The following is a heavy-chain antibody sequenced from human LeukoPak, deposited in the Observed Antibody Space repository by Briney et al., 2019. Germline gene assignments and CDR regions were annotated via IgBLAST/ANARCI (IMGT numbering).Heavy chain of an antibody. V-gene: IGHV1-2*06. CDR1: GYTFTGYY. CDR3: ARVHYDTHGRDGDDY. J-gene: IGHJ4*02. D-gene: IGHD3-9*01. CDR2: INPNSGGT. Sequence: ASVKVSCKASGYTFTGYYMHWVRQAPGQGLEWMGRINPNSGGTNYAQKFQGRVTMTRDTSISTAYMELSRLRSDDTAVYYCARVHYDTHGRDGDDYWGQGTLVTVSS.